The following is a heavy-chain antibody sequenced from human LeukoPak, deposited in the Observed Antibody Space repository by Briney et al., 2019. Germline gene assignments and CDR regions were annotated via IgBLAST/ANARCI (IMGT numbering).Heavy chain of an antibody. CDR1: GFTFSNYE. V-gene: IGHV3-48*01. CDR3: AKDLTIFGSVG. CDR2: ISSSGGTI. D-gene: IGHD3-3*01. J-gene: IGHJ6*04. Sequence: GGSLRLSCAASGFTFSNYEMNWVRQAPGKGLEWISYISSSGGTIYYADSAKGRFTISRDNSKNTLYLQMNSLRAEDTAVYYCAKDLTIFGSVGWGKGTTVTVSS.